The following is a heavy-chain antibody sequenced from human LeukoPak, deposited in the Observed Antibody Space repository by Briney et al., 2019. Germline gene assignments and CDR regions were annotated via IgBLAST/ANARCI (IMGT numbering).Heavy chain of an antibody. Sequence: PGGSLRLSRAASGFTFSSYWMSWVRQAPGKGLEWVANIKQDGSEKYYVDSVKGRFTISRDNAKNSLYLQMNSLRAEDTAVYYCARDPTHQLLQTWGQGTLVTVSS. J-gene: IGHJ5*02. CDR1: GFTFSSYW. D-gene: IGHD2-2*01. CDR3: ARDPTHQLLQT. V-gene: IGHV3-7*01. CDR2: IKQDGSEK.